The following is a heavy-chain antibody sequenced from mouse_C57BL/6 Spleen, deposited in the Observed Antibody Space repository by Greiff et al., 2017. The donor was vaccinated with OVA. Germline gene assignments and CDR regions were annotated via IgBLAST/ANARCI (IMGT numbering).Heavy chain of an antibody. J-gene: IGHJ3*01. CDR2: IHPNSGST. D-gene: IGHD2-4*01. Sequence: VQLQQSGPELVKPGASVKLSCKASGYTFTSYWMHWVKQRPGQGLEWIGMIHPNSGSTNYNEKFKSKATLTVDKSSSTAYMQLSSLTSEDSAVYYCARLRDYDEAWFAYWGQGTLVTVSA. CDR1: GYTFTSYW. V-gene: IGHV1-64*01. CDR3: ARLRDYDEAWFAY.